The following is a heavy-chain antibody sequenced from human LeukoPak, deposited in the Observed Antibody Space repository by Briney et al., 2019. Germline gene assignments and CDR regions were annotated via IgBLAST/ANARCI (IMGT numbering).Heavy chain of an antibody. CDR1: GGSISSYY. CDR3: ARQGYSSRSWFDP. CDR2: IYYSGST. D-gene: IGHD6-13*01. Sequence: PSETLSLTCTVSGGSISSYYWSWTRQPPGKGLEWIGYIYYSGSTNYNPSLKSRVTISVDTSKNQLSLKLSSVTAADTAVYYCARQGYSSRSWFDPWGQGTLVTVSS. J-gene: IGHJ5*02. V-gene: IGHV4-59*08.